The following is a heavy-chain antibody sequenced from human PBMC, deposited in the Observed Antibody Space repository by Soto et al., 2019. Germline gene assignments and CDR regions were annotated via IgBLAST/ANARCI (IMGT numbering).Heavy chain of an antibody. J-gene: IGHJ4*02. Sequence: QEQMVQSGGGVVQPGRSLRLSCAASPFTFRSYSMHWVRQAPGKGLEWVTSLSYDGSKESYADSVKGRFAVSRDNSKNTLYLQMNSLRPEDTAVYYCARYCNGGACYSASLDYWGQGTQVTVSS. CDR1: PFTFRSYS. V-gene: IGHV3-30*09. D-gene: IGHD2-15*01. CDR3: ARYCNGGACYSASLDY. CDR2: LSYDGSKE.